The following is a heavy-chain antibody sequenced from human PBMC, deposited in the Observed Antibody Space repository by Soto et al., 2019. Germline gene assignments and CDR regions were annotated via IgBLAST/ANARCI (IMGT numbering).Heavy chain of an antibody. CDR1: GFSFSNYS. D-gene: IGHD6-19*01. CDR2: ISSSSDYI. V-gene: IGHV3-21*01. J-gene: IGHJ4*02. CDR3: VRDDNSCWIWGNYFDY. Sequence: GGSLRLSCAASGFSFSNYSMNWVRQAPGKRLEWVSSISSSSDYIYNADPVKGRFTISRDNAKNSLFLQMNSLRAEDTAIYYCVRDDNSCWIWGNYFDYWGLGTLVTVSS.